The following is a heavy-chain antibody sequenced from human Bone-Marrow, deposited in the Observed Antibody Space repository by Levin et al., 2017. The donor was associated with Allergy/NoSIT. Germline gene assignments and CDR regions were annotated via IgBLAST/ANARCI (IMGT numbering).Heavy chain of an antibody. D-gene: IGHD3-9*01. V-gene: IGHV3-53*01. CDR1: GFTVSSNY. CDR3: AREYDILTGYYYDY. J-gene: IGHJ4*02. Sequence: LAGGSLRLSCAASGFTVSSNYMSWVRQAPGKGLEWVSVIYSGGSTYYADSVKGRFTISRDNSKNTLYLQMNSLRAEDTAVYYCAREYDILTGYYYDYWGQGTLVTVSS. CDR2: IYSGGST.